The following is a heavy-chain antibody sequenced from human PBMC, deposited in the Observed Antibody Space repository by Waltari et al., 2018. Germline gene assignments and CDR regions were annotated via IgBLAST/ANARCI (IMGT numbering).Heavy chain of an antibody. J-gene: IGHJ4*02. Sequence: QVQLVESGGGVVQPGGSLRLSCAASGFTFSSYGMHWVRQAPGKGLEWVAFIRYDGSNKYYADSVKGRFTISRDNSKNTLYLQMNSLRAEDTAVYYCAKEGVYCSSTSCLPGYWGQGTLVTVSS. CDR2: IRYDGSNK. CDR1: GFTFSSYG. CDR3: AKEGVYCSSTSCLPGY. D-gene: IGHD2-2*01. V-gene: IGHV3-30*02.